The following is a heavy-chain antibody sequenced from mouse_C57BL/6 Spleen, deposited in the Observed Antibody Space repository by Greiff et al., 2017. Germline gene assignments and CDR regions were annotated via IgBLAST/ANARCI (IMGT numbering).Heavy chain of an antibody. V-gene: IGHV5-17*01. CDR3: ARGGLRGYFDV. D-gene: IGHD2-4*01. Sequence: EVHLVESGGGLVKPGGSLKLSCAASGFTFSDYGMHWVRQAPEKGLEWVAYISSGSSTIYYADTVKGRFTISRDNAKNTLFLQMTSLSSEDTAMYYCARGGLRGYFDVWGTGTTVTVSS. J-gene: IGHJ1*03. CDR2: ISSGSSTI. CDR1: GFTFSDYG.